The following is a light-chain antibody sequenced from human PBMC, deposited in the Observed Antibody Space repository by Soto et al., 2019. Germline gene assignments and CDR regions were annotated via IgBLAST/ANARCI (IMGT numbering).Light chain of an antibody. Sequence: SVLTQPASVSGSPGQSITISCTGTSSDVGGYNYVSWYQHHPGKAPKLMIFDVSNRPSEVSNRFSGSKSGNTASLTISGLQPEDEADYYCSSYTTSNTRQIVFGTGTKVTVL. V-gene: IGLV2-14*03. CDR1: SSDVGGYNY. CDR2: DVS. J-gene: IGLJ1*01. CDR3: SSYTTSNTRQIV.